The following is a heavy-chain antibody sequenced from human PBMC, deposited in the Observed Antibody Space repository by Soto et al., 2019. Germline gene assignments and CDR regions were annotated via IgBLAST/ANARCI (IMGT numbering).Heavy chain of an antibody. J-gene: IGHJ4*02. D-gene: IGHD3-9*01. CDR2: IYYSGST. Sequence: PSETLSLTCTVSGGSISSYYWSWIQQPPGKRLEWIGYIYYSGSTNYNPSLKSRVTISVDTSKNQFSLKLSSVTAADTAVYYCAREDILTGFFDYWGQGTLVTVSS. V-gene: IGHV4-59*01. CDR1: GGSISSYY. CDR3: AREDILTGFFDY.